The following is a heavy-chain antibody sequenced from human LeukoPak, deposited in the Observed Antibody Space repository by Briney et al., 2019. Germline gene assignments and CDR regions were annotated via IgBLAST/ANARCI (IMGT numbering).Heavy chain of an antibody. CDR1: GGSISTSSYY. V-gene: IGHV4-39*01. CDR2: INYFGST. D-gene: IGHD1-26*01. CDR3: ARHPRMYSGSYYFDY. J-gene: IGHJ4*02. Sequence: PSETLSLTCTVSGGSISTSSYYWGWIRQPPGKGLEWIGSINYFGSTYYNPSLKSRVSMSEDTSNNQFSLKLSSVTAADTAVYYCARHPRMYSGSYYFDYWGQGTLVTVSS.